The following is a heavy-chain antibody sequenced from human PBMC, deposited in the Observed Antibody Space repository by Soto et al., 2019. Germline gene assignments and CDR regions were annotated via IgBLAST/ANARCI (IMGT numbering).Heavy chain of an antibody. D-gene: IGHD3-16*01. Sequence: QVQLVQSGAEVKNPGASVKDSCKASGYSFTRYGIGWARQAPGQGLEWMGWINAYNGNTNYAQNLQGRLTLTTDTSTTTAYMELRSLRSNDTAIYYCAMVDVYVTPSPQDVWGQGTTVTVSS. CDR2: INAYNGNT. V-gene: IGHV1-18*01. CDR3: AMVDVYVTPSPQDV. CDR1: GYSFTRYG. J-gene: IGHJ6*02.